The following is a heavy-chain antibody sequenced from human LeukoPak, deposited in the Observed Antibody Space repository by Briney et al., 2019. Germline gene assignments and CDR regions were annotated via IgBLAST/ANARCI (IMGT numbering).Heavy chain of an antibody. J-gene: IGHJ4*02. V-gene: IGHV4-31*03. D-gene: IGHD3-22*01. CDR2: IYYSGSA. CDR1: RGSISSGGHY. Sequence: SETLSLTCTVSRGSISSGGHYWSWIRQHPAKGLEWIGYIYYSGSAYYNPSLESRVTISIDTSKNQFSLKLTSVTAADTAVYYCARDNYYDSSGLYYFDYWGQGTLVTVSS. CDR3: ARDNYYDSSGLYYFDY.